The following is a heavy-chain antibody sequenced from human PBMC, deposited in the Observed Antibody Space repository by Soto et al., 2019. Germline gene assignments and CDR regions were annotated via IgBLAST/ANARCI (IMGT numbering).Heavy chain of an antibody. Sequence: QVQLVQSGAEVKKPGASVKVSCKASGYTFTSYDINWVRQATGQGLEWMGWMNPNSGNTGYAQRFQGRFTMTRNTSISTAYMELSSLKAEDTAVYYCSRGFCSGYYGGHAKWFDPWGQGTLVTVSS. CDR2: MNPNSGNT. V-gene: IGHV1-8*01. D-gene: IGHD3-3*01. CDR1: GYTFTSYD. CDR3: SRGFCSGYYGGHAKWFDP. J-gene: IGHJ5*02.